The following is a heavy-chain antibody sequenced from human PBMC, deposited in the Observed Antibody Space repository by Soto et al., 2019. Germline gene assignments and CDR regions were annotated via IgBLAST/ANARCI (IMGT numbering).Heavy chain of an antibody. CDR3: ARMGDSSGYSGWFDP. CDR1: GFTVSSNY. J-gene: IGHJ5*02. V-gene: IGHV3-66*01. Sequence: EVQLVESGGGLVQPGGSLRLSCAASGFTVSSNYMSWVRQAPGKGLEWVSVIYSGGSTYYADSVKGRFTISRDNSNNTLYLQMNSLRAEDTAVYYCARMGDSSGYSGWFDPWGQGTLVTVSS. CDR2: IYSGGST. D-gene: IGHD3-22*01.